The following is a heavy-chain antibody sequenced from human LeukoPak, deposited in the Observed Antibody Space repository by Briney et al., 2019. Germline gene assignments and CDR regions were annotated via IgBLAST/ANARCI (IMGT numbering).Heavy chain of an antibody. CDR1: GFTVSSNY. J-gene: IGHJ4*02. CDR2: LYRGGST. CDR3: VAPGSPAGSYYYGDY. V-gene: IGHV3-53*01. Sequence: PGGSLRLSCAASGFTVSSNYMSWVRQAPGKGLEWVSSLYRGGSTYYADSVKGRFIISRDTSKNTLYLQMNSLRAEDTAVYYCVAPGSPAGSYYYGDYWGQGNLVTVSS. D-gene: IGHD3-10*01.